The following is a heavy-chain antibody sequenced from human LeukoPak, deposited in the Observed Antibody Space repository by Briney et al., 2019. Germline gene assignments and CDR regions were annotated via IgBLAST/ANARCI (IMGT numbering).Heavy chain of an antibody. CDR2: ISTTGGST. CDR3: VKGWIQAVGNFC. Sequence: GGCLRLSCAASGFTFSSYWMSWVRQSPGKGPEYVSAISTTGGSTYYADSVKGRFTISRDNSKNTLYLQMRSLTAEDTAVHYCVKGWIQAVGNFCWGQGTLVTVSS. V-gene: IGHV3-64D*06. CDR1: GFTFSSYW. J-gene: IGHJ4*02. D-gene: IGHD5-18*01.